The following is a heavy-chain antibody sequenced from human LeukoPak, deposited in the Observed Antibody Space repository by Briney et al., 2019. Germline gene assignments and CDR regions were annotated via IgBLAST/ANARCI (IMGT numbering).Heavy chain of an antibody. Sequence: GGSLRLSCAATVYTFSSYERHSVRQSPGKRLERVSYISSSGGTIYYADSVKGRFTFSRDNAKNSLYLQMNSLRAEDTAVYYCARASGSSGWYHFDYWGQGTLVTVSS. D-gene: IGHD6-19*01. CDR3: ARASGSSGWYHFDY. V-gene: IGHV3-48*03. J-gene: IGHJ4*02. CDR1: VYTFSSYE. CDR2: ISSSGGTI.